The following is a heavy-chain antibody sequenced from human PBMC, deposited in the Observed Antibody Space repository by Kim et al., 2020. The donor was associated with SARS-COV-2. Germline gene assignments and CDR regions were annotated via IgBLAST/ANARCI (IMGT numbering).Heavy chain of an antibody. Sequence: GGSLRLSCATSRFMFSSYGMHWVRQAPGKGLEWVALISYDGGNKYYADSVKGRFTISRDNSKDTLSLQMNSLTAADTAVYYCVRDRCTAAAGAVPGDYWGQGTLVAVSS. CDR3: VRDRCTAAAGAVPGDY. J-gene: IGHJ4*02. V-gene: IGHV3-30*03. CDR2: ISYDGGNK. CDR1: RFMFSSYG. D-gene: IGHD6-13*01.